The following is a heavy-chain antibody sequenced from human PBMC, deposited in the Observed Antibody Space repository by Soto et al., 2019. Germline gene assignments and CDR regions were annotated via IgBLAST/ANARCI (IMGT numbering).Heavy chain of an antibody. Sequence: GGSLRLSCVATGFSFRNYAMNWVRQAPGKGLEWVSAISGSGGSTYYADSVKGRFTISRDNSKNTLYLQMNSLRAEDTAVYYCAKDLNYDFWSGYPLYGMDVWGQGTTVTVSS. V-gene: IGHV3-23*01. J-gene: IGHJ6*02. CDR2: ISGSGGST. CDR1: GFSFRNYA. CDR3: AKDLNYDFWSGYPLYGMDV. D-gene: IGHD3-3*01.